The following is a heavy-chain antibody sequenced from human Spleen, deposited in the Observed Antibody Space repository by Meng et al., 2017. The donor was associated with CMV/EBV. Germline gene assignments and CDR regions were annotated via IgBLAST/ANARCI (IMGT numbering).Heavy chain of an antibody. CDR1: GGSINTYY. CDR3: ATSRGLTYYYYGMDV. J-gene: IGHJ6*01. CDR2: IYYSGST. Sequence: SETLSLTCSVSGGSINTYYWIWIRQPPGKGLEWIGYIYYSGSTDYNPSLKSRVTISVDTSKNQFSLKLSSVTAADTAVYYCATSRGLTYYYYGMDVWGQGTTVTVSS. V-gene: IGHV4-59*12. D-gene: IGHD3-10*01.